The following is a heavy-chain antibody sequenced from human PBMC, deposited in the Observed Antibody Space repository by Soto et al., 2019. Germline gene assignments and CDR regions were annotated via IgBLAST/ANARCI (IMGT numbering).Heavy chain of an antibody. V-gene: IGHV4-39*01. Sequence: QLQLQESGPGLVKPSETLSLTCTVSGGSISSSSYYWGWIRQPPGKGLEWIGSIYYSGSTYYNPSLRSPVTLSVVTSKNQFSLKLSSVTAADTAVYYCARPGNYGSGSYLYYLDYWGQGTLVTVSS. D-gene: IGHD3-10*01. CDR3: ARPGNYGSGSYLYYLDY. CDR1: GGSISSSSYY. J-gene: IGHJ4*02. CDR2: IYYSGST.